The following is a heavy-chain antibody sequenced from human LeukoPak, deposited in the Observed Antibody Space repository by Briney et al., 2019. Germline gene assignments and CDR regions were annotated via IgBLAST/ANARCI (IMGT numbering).Heavy chain of an antibody. CDR3: ARLVAGTDY. Sequence: PSETLSLTCTVSGGSISSYYWSWIRQPPGKGLEWIGYIYYSGSTNYNPSLKSRVTISVDTSKNQFSLKLSSVTAADTAVYYCARLVAGTDYWGQGTLVTVSS. J-gene: IGHJ4*02. CDR2: IYYSGST. V-gene: IGHV4-59*01. CDR1: GGSISSYY. D-gene: IGHD6-19*01.